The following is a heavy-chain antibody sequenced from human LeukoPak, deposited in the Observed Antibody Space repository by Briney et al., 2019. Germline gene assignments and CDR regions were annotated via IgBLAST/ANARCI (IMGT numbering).Heavy chain of an antibody. Sequence: PSETLSLTCTVSGGSISSYYWSWIRQPPGKGLEWIGYIYYSGSTNYNPSLKSRVTISVDTSKNQFSLKLSSVTAADTAVYYCARDRFGELLPNWSDPWGQGTLVTVSS. D-gene: IGHD3-10*01. CDR1: GGSISSYY. V-gene: IGHV4-59*01. J-gene: IGHJ5*02. CDR2: IYYSGST. CDR3: ARDRFGELLPNWSDP.